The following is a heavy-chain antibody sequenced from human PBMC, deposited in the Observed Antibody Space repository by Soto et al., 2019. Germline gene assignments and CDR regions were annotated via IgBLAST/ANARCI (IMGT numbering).Heavy chain of an antibody. Sequence: GGSLRLSCAASGFTFSSYDMHWVRQATGKGLEWVSAIGTAGDTYYPGSVKGRFTISRENAKNSLYLQMNSLRAGDTAVYYCAREFRAYSGYDSHAFDIWGQGTMVTVSS. V-gene: IGHV3-13*01. J-gene: IGHJ3*02. CDR2: IGTAGDT. CDR1: GFTFSSYD. D-gene: IGHD5-12*01. CDR3: AREFRAYSGYDSHAFDI.